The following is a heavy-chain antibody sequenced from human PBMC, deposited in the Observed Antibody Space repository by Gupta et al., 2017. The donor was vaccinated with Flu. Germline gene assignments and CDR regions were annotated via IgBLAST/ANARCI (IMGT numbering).Heavy chain of an antibody. CDR3: ARHFSDKDAFDV. Sequence: EVQLVESGGGLVKPGGSLRLPCAASGFPLNIYYISWVRQAPGKGLEWVSSISSSSSYIYYADSVKGRFTISRDNAKNSVLLQSDTLRADDAAIYYCARHFSDKDAFDVWGQGTTVTVSS. V-gene: IGHV3-21*01. CDR1: GFPLNIYY. J-gene: IGHJ3*01. CDR2: ISSSSSYI.